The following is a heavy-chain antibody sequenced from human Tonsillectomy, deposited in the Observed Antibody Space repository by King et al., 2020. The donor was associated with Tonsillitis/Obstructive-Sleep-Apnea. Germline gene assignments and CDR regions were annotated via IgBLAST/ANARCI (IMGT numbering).Heavy chain of an antibody. Sequence: VQLQQWGAGLLKPSETLSLTCAVYGGSFSGYYWSWIRQPPGKGLEWSGEINHSGSNHYNPALKSRVNISVDTSKKQFSLKLGPVAAADTAVYYCARLSSQDYFDYWGQGTLVTVSS. D-gene: IGHD1-26*01. J-gene: IGHJ4*02. V-gene: IGHV4-34*01. CDR1: GGSFSGYY. CDR3: ARLSSQDYFDY. CDR2: INHSGSN.